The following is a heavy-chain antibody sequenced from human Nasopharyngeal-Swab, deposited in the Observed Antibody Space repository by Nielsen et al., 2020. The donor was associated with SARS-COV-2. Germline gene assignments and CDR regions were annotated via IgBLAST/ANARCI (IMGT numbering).Heavy chain of an antibody. CDR2: ISSNGGST. J-gene: IGHJ4*02. D-gene: IGHD3-10*01. CDR1: GFTFSSYA. CDR3: VKEGRFGELNY. V-gene: IGHV3-64D*06. Sequence: GESLKISCSASGFTFSSYAMHWVRQAPGKGLEYVSAISSNGGSTYYADSVKGRFTISRDSSKNTLYLQMSSLRAEDTAVYYCVKEGRFGELNYWGQGTLVTVSS.